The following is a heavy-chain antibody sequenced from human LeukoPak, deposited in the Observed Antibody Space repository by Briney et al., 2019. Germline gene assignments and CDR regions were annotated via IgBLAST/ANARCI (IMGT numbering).Heavy chain of an antibody. CDR2: INHSGST. D-gene: IGHD6-6*01. Sequence: SETLSLTCSVSGGSISSSTYYWGWIRQPPGKGLEWIGEINHSGSTNYNPSLKSRVTISVDTSKNQFSLKLSSVTAADTAVYYCAGGLYSSSLYYYYYMDVWGKGTTVTVSS. CDR1: GGSISSSTYY. V-gene: IGHV4-39*07. J-gene: IGHJ6*03. CDR3: AGGLYSSSLYYYYYMDV.